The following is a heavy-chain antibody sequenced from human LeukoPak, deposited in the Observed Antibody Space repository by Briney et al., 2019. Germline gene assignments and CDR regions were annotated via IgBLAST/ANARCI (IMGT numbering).Heavy chain of an antibody. CDR2: IYYSGST. Sequence: PSETLSLTCTVSGGSISSYYWSWIRQPPGKGLEWIGYIYYSGSTNYNPSLKSRVTISVDTSKNQFSLKLSSVTAADTAVYYCARVVTMVRGVPIYYYYYMDVWGKGTTVTISS. D-gene: IGHD3-10*01. CDR1: GGSISSYY. J-gene: IGHJ6*03. CDR3: ARVVTMVRGVPIYYYYYMDV. V-gene: IGHV4-59*01.